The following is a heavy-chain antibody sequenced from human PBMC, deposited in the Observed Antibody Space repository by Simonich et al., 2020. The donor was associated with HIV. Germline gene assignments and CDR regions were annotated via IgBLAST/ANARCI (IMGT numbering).Heavy chain of an antibody. V-gene: IGHV4-34*12. Sequence: QVQLQQWGAGLLKPSETLSLTCAVYGGSFSGDYWSWIHQPPGKGLEWMGEIIHSEGTNYNPSLKSRVTISVDTSKNKFSLKLSSVTAADAAVYYCARLTAGGLGEYFQHWGQGTLVTVSS. D-gene: IGHD6-13*01. J-gene: IGHJ1*01. CDR1: GGSFSGDY. CDR2: IIHSEGT. CDR3: ARLTAGGLGEYFQH.